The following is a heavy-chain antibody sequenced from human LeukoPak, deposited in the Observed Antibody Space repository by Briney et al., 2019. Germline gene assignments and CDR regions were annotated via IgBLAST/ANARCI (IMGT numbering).Heavy chain of an antibody. CDR1: GGSFSGYY. V-gene: IGHV4-34*01. CDR2: INHSGST. D-gene: IGHD6-13*01. J-gene: IGHJ5*02. CDR3: ARGLYRIAAANWFNP. Sequence: SETLSLTCADYGGSFSGYYWSWIRQPPGKGLEWIGEINHSGSTNYNPSLKSRVTISVDTSKNQFSLKLSSVTAADTAVYYCARGLYRIAAANWFNPWGQGTLVTVSS.